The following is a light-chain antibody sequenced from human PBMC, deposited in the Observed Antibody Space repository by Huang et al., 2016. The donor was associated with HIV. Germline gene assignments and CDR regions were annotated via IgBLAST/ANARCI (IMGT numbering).Light chain of an antibody. CDR1: QGVIRN. CDR2: GAS. Sequence: EIVMTQSPATLSVSPGERATLSCRASQGVIRNLAWYQQKPGQAPRLLSYGASTRATGIPARFSGSGSGTEVTLTISSLQSENFAVYYCQQYYNWPWTFGQGTKVEIK. V-gene: IGKV3-15*01. J-gene: IGKJ1*01. CDR3: QQYYNWPWT.